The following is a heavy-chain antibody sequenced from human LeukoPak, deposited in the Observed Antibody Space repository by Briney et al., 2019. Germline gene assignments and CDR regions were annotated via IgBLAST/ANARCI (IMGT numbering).Heavy chain of an antibody. CDR1: GFTFTSYV. D-gene: IGHD3-22*01. V-gene: IGHV3-30*02. CDR2: IRYDGRNE. J-gene: IGHJ4*02. Sequence: GGSLRLSCAASGFTFTSYVMHWVRQAPGKGLEWVAFIRYDGRNEYYADSVRGRFTISRDNSKNTLYLQMNSLRAEDTAVYYCASPTGHYYDNLWGQGTLVTVSS. CDR3: ASPTGHYYDNL.